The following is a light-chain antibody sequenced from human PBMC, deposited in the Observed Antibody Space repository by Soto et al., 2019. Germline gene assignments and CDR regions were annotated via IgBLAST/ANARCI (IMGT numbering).Light chain of an antibody. CDR3: QSFDTSLSGFVV. J-gene: IGLJ2*01. V-gene: IGLV1-40*01. CDR2: DNN. Sequence: QSVLTQPPSMSGAPGQRVTISCTGSSSNIGAGYDVHWYQQHPGTAPKLLIFDNNNRPSGLPDRFSGSKSDTSASLAITGLQAEDEADYYCQSFDTSLSGFVVFGGGTQLTVL. CDR1: SSNIGAGYD.